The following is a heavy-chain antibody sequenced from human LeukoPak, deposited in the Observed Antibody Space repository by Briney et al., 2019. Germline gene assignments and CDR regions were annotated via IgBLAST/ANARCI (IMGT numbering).Heavy chain of an antibody. J-gene: IGHJ4*02. CDR3: ARSLVGASLLNY. Sequence: ASVKGSCQASGYTFTGYYMHWVRQAPGQGLEWMGWINPNSGGTNYAQKFQGRVTMTRDTSISTAYMELSRLRSDDTAVYYCARSLVGASLLNYWGQGTLVTVSS. D-gene: IGHD1-26*01. CDR2: INPNSGGT. V-gene: IGHV1-2*02. CDR1: GYTFTGYY.